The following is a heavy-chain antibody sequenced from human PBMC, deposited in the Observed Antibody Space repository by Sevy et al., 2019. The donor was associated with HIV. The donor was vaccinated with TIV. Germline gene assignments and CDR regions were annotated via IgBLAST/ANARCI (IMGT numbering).Heavy chain of an antibody. CDR3: ASKGVSRPNDAFDT. V-gene: IGHV3-7*01. CDR2: IKQDGSEK. Sequence: GGSLRLSCAASGFSFSWYWMSWVRQTPEKGLEWVANIKQDGSEKNYVDSVKGRFIISRDNAKNSLFLQMNSLRVEDTAVYYCASKGVSRPNDAFDTWGQRTMVTVSS. J-gene: IGHJ3*02. D-gene: IGHD2-8*01. CDR1: GFSFSWYW.